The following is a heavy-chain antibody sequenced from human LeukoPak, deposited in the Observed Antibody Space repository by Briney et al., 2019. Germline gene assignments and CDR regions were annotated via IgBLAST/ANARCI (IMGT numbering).Heavy chain of an antibody. CDR1: GGSISSSSYY. D-gene: IGHD6-19*01. Sequence: PLETLSLTCTVSGGSISSSSYYWGWIRQPPGKGLEWIGSIYYSGSTYYNPSLKSRVTISVDTSKNQFSLKLSSVTAADTAVYYCARRSSGWDHFDYWGQGTLVTVSS. CDR3: ARRSSGWDHFDY. CDR2: IYYSGST. V-gene: IGHV4-39*01. J-gene: IGHJ4*02.